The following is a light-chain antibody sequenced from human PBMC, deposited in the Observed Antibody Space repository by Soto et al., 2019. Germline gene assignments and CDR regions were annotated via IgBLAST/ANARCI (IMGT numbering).Light chain of an antibody. J-gene: IGKJ2*02. CDR3: QQSHSTSPCT. Sequence: DIQMTQSPSSLSASVGDRVTITCRASQNIRNYLNWYQQRPGKTPNLLVYAASNLRSGVPSRFSGSGSGTDFTLTINSLQPEDFATYYCQQSHSTSPCTFGQGTRVDIK. V-gene: IGKV1-39*01. CDR1: QNIRNY. CDR2: AAS.